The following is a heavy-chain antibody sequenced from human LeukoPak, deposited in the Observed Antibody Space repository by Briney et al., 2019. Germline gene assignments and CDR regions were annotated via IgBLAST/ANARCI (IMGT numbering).Heavy chain of an antibody. J-gene: IGHJ6*04. Sequence: PGGSLRLSCAASGFTFSSYSMNWVRQAPGKGLEWVSYIRSSSSTIYYADSVKGRFTISTDNANNSLYLQMNSLRAEDTAVYYCARSLRNAFDIWGKGTTVTVSS. CDR1: GFTFSSYS. CDR3: ARSLRNAFDI. D-gene: IGHD3-3*01. CDR2: IRSSSSTI. V-gene: IGHV3-48*01.